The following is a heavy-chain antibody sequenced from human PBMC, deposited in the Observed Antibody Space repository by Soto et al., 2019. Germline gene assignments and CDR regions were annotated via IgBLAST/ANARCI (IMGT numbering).Heavy chain of an antibody. V-gene: IGHV1-69*13. J-gene: IGHJ6*02. D-gene: IGHD3-16*02. CDR1: GVTFSSYS. CDR2: IIPIFGTA. CDR3: ARDDELSGAVHYYYYGMDV. Sequence: SVKVSCKASGVTFSSYSISCVRQSPLQLLEWMGVIIPIFGTANYAQKFQGRVTITADESTSTAYMELSSLRSEDTAVYYCARDDELSGAVHYYYYGMDVWGQGTTVTVSS.